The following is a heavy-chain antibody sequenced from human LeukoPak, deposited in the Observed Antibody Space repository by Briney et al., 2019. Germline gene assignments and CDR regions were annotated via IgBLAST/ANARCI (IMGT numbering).Heavy chain of an antibody. J-gene: IGHJ3*02. D-gene: IGHD3-22*01. CDR1: GFTVSSNS. CDR3: ARESYYDSSGYPDAFDI. CDR2: IYSGTI. V-gene: IGHV3-53*01. Sequence: GGSLRLSCTVSGFTVSSNSMSWVRQAPGKGLEWVSFIYSGTIHYSDSVKGRFTISRDNSKNTLYLQMNSLRAEDTAVYYCARESYYDSSGYPDAFDIWGQGTMVTVSS.